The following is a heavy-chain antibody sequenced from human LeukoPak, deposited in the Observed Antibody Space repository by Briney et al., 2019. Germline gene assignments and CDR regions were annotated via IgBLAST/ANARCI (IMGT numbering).Heavy chain of an antibody. CDR1: GGSISSGGYY. J-gene: IGHJ4*02. V-gene: IGHV4-31*03. CDR3: ARAFYDTEFDY. D-gene: IGHD3-22*01. CDR2: IYYSGST. Sequence: PSETLPLTCTVSGGSISSGGYYWSWIRQHPGKGLEWIGYIYYSGSTYYNPSLKSRVTISVDTSKNQFSLKLSSVTAADTAVYYCARAFYDTEFDYWGQGTLVTVSS.